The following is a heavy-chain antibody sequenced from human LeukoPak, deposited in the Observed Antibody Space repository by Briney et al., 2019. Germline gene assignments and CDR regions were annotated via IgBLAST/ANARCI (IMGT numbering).Heavy chain of an antibody. D-gene: IGHD2-8*02. V-gene: IGHV3-66*01. CDR2: IYSGGST. CDR1: GFTVSSNY. J-gene: IGHJ4*02. CDR3: ASPGFSGGY. Sequence: GGSLRLSCVASGFTVSSNYMSWVRQAPGKGLEWVSVIYSGGSTYYADSVKGRFTISRDNSKNTLYLQMNSLRAEDTAVYYCASPGFSGGYWGQGTLVTVSS.